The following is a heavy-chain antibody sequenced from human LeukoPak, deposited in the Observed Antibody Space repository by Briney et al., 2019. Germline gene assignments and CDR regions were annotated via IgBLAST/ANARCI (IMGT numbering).Heavy chain of an antibody. Sequence: GGSLRLSCAASGFTFSSYWMTWVRQAPGKGLEWVANIRQDGGVKYYMDSAKGRFTLSRDNAKSSLYLQMNSLRVEDTAMYFCARTVVVVDASNYFDYWGQGTLVTVSS. CDR3: ARTVVVVDASNYFDY. CDR1: GFTFSSYW. D-gene: IGHD2-2*01. J-gene: IGHJ4*02. CDR2: IRQDGGVK. V-gene: IGHV3-7*03.